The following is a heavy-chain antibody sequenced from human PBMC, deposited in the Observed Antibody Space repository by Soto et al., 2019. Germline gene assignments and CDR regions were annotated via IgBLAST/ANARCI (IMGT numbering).Heavy chain of an antibody. CDR3: ARDGVYGSGSYYFDY. J-gene: IGHJ4*02. Sequence: QVPLVQSGAEVKKPGASVKVSCKASGYTFTSYAMHWVRQAPGQRLEWMGWINAGNGNTKYSQKFQGRVTITRDTSASTAYMELSSLRSEDTAVYYCARDGVYGSGSYYFDYWGQGTLVTVSS. CDR1: GYTFTSYA. V-gene: IGHV1-3*01. CDR2: INAGNGNT. D-gene: IGHD3-10*01.